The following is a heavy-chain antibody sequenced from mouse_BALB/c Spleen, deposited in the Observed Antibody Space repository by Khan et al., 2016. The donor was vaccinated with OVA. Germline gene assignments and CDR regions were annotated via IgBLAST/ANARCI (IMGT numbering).Heavy chain of an antibody. J-gene: IGHJ3*01. CDR2: IDPENGNT. CDR3: ARDGYSPWFAY. Sequence: EVQLVESGAELVRPGALVNLSCKASGFNIKDYYMHWVKQRPEPGLVWIGRIDPENGNTIYDPKFQGKASITSDTSSNTAYLQLSSLTSEDTAVYYCARDGYSPWFAYWGQGTLVTVSA. V-gene: IGHV14-1*02. CDR1: GFNIKDYY. D-gene: IGHD2-3*01.